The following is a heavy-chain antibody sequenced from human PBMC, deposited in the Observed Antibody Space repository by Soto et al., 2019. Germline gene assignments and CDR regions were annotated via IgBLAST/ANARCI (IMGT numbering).Heavy chain of an antibody. V-gene: IGHV3-48*02. J-gene: IGHJ4*02. Sequence: PGGSLRVFCTASGFSVSDYSVNWVRQAPGKGLEWISYISSTGDLILYADSVKGRFTIARDIAKNSLYLQMDSLRDEDSAVYYCATWAIAVGGEGFWGPGTLVTV. CDR3: ATWAIAVGGEGF. D-gene: IGHD2-21*01. CDR1: GFSVSDYS. CDR2: ISSTGDLI.